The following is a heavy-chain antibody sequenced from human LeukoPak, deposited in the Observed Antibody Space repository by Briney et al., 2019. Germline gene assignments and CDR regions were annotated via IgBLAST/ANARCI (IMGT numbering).Heavy chain of an antibody. V-gene: IGHV3-30*01. J-gene: IGHJ6*03. CDR2: ISYDGSNK. D-gene: IGHD3-3*01. CDR1: GFTFSSYA. CDR3: ARVGLEPEAWYYYYYMDV. Sequence: GRSLRLSCAASGFTFSSYAMHWVRQAPGKGLEWVAVISYDGSNKYYADSVKGRFTISSDNSKNTLYLQMNSLRAEDTAVYYCARVGLEPEAWYYYYYMDVWGKGTTVTVSS.